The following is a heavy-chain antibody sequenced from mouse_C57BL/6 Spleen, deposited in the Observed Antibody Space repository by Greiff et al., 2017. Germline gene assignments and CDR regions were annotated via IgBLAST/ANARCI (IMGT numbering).Heavy chain of an antibody. D-gene: IGHD4-1*01. CDR3: VPYWGGFAY. Sequence: EVKLQESGPELVKPGASVKMSCKASGYTFTDYNMHWVKQSHGKSLEWIGYINPNNGGTSYNQKFKGKATLTVNKSSSTAYMELRSLTSEDSAVYYGVPYWGGFAYWGQGTLVTVSA. CDR1: GYTFTDYN. V-gene: IGHV1-22*01. J-gene: IGHJ3*01. CDR2: INPNNGGT.